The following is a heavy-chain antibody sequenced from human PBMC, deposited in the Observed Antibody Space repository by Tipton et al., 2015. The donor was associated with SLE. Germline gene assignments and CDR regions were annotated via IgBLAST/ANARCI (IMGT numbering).Heavy chain of an antibody. CDR2: ISGSDGST. CDR3: ARGWDYGDPSTLYY. J-gene: IGHJ4*02. Sequence: SLRLSCAASRFTFSTFGMRWVRQSPEKGREWVSSISGSDGSTYYADSVKGRFTISRDNSKNTLYLQMNSLRAEDTAVYYCARGWDYGDPSTLYYWGQGTLVTVSS. V-gene: IGHV3-23*01. CDR1: RFTFSTFG. D-gene: IGHD4-17*01.